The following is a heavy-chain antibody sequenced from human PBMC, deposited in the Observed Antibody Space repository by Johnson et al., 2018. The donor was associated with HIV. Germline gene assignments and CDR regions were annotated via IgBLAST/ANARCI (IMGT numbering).Heavy chain of an antibody. J-gene: IGHJ3*02. Sequence: VQLVESGGGVVQPGRSLRLSCAASGFTFSVYPMHWVRQAPGKGLEWVAVISYDGSNKHFVESVKGRFTISRDNSKNTLYLQMNSLRGEDTAVYYCARPVVAVASTHHAFDIWGQGTMVTVSS. CDR1: GFTFSVYP. CDR2: ISYDGSNK. D-gene: IGHD6-19*01. CDR3: ARPVVAVASTHHAFDI. V-gene: IGHV3-30*04.